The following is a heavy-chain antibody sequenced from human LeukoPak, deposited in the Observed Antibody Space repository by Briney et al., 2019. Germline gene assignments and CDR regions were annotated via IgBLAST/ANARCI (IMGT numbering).Heavy chain of an antibody. CDR1: GGSISNYY. CDR2: IHSSGST. Sequence: SETLSLTCTVSGGSISNYYWSWLRQSAGKGLEWIGRIHSSGSTNFNPSLRSRVTMSADTSKHQFSLWLTSMTAADTALYYCARGIATITQDSFDVWSLGTMVTVSP. CDR3: ARGIATITQDSFDV. V-gene: IGHV4-4*07. J-gene: IGHJ3*01. D-gene: IGHD1-26*01.